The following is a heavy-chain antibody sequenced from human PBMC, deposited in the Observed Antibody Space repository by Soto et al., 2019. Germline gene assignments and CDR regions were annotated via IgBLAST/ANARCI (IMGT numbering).Heavy chain of an antibody. Sequence: GGSLRLSCAASGFTFSSYAMSWVRQAPGKGLEWVSAISGSGGSTYYADSVKGRFTISRDNSKNTLYLQMNSLRADDTAVYYCAKDPNIVLMVYALSSGFDYWGQGTLVTVSS. J-gene: IGHJ4*02. CDR1: GFTFSSYA. V-gene: IGHV3-23*01. D-gene: IGHD2-8*01. CDR3: AKDPNIVLMVYALSSGFDY. CDR2: ISGSGGST.